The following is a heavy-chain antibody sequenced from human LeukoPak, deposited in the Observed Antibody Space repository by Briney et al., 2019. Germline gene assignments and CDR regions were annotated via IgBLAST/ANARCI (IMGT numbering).Heavy chain of an antibody. D-gene: IGHD3-10*01. V-gene: IGHV1-69*06. Sequence: GASVKVSCKASGGTFSSYAISWVRQAPGQGLEWMGGIIPIFGTANYAQKFQGGVTITADKSTSTAYMELSSLRSEDTAVYYCARGTSLTYGSGSYETYYYYVDVWGKGTTVTVSS. J-gene: IGHJ6*03. CDR2: IIPIFGTA. CDR1: GGTFSSYA. CDR3: ARGTSLTYGSGSYETYYYYVDV.